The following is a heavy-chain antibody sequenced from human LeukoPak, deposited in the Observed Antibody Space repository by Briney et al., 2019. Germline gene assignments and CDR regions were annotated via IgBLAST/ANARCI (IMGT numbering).Heavy chain of an antibody. Sequence: AGGCLRLSWVASGLTFSHFGFHWGHQAPGKWREWVAVIWNEGTNNDYGNSVKGHFIIYIDDSHNTVYLQMNSLRVEDTAVYYCAKDAQRGFDYSNSLEYWGQGSLVTVSS. CDR1: GLTFSHFG. CDR2: IWNEGTNN. J-gene: IGHJ1*01. V-gene: IGHV3-33*06. D-gene: IGHD4-11*01. CDR3: AKDAQRGFDYSNSLEY.